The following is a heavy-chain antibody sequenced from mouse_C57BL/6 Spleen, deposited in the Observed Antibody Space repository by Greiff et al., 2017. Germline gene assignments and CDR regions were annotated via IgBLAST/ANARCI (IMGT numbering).Heavy chain of an antibody. J-gene: IGHJ4*01. CDR1: GYTFTSYG. V-gene: IGHV1-81*01. CDR2: IYPRSGNT. D-gene: IGHD1-1*01. CDR3: ARQGSTTLGAMDY. Sequence: QVQLQQSGAELARPGASVKLSCKASGYTFTSYGISWVKQRTGQGLEWIGEIYPRSGNTYYNEKFKGKATLTADKSSSTAYLELSSRTSEDSAVYCCARQGSTTLGAMDYWGQGTSVTVSS.